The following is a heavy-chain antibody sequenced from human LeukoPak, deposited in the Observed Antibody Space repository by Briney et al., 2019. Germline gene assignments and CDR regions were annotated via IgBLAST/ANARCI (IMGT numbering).Heavy chain of an antibody. CDR1: GGSFSGYY. V-gene: IGHV4-34*01. J-gene: IGHJ4*02. CDR2: INHSGST. CDR3: ARAQQLCYFDY. Sequence: SETLSLTCAVYGGSFSGYYWSWIRQPPGKGLEWIGEINHSGSTNYNPSLKSRITISVDTSKSQFSLKLSSVTAADTAVYYCARAQQLCYFDYWGQGTLATVSS. D-gene: IGHD6-13*01.